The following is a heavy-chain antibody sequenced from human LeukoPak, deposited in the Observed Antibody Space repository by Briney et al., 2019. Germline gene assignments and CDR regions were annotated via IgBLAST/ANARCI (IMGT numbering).Heavy chain of an antibody. Sequence: PGGSLGLSCAASGFTFRSFWIHWVRQAPGKGLVWVGRINNDGSDTIYADSVKGRFTVSRDNAKNTLYLQMNSLRVEDTAVYFCARGGFSHVFDVWGQGTVVTVSS. CDR3: ARGGFSHVFDV. D-gene: IGHD5-12*01. CDR1: GFTFRSFW. CDR2: INNDGSDT. J-gene: IGHJ3*01. V-gene: IGHV3-74*01.